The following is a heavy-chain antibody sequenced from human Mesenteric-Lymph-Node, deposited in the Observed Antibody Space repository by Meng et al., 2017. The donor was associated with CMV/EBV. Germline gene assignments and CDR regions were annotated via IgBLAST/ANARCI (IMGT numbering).Heavy chain of an antibody. CDR2: IYHSGGT. CDR1: GGSISSSDW. J-gene: IGHJ4*02. CDR3: ARRYSGYDYPLDY. V-gene: IGHV4-4*02. Sequence: VSGGSISSSDWWSWVRQPPGKGLEWIGEIYHSGGTNCNPSLTSRITISVDKSKNQFSLKLSSVTAADTAVYYCARRYSGYDYPLDYWGQGALVTVSS. D-gene: IGHD5-12*01.